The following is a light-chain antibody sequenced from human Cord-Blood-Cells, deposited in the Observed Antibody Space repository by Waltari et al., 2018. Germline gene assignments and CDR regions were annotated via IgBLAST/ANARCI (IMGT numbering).Light chain of an antibody. CDR1: QSVLYSSNNKNY. Sequence: DIVMTQSPDSLAVSLGERATINCKSSQSVLYSSNNKNYLAWYQQKPGQPPKLLIYWASTRESGVPDRVSGSGSATDFTLTISSLQAEDVAVYYCQQYYSTPYTFGQGTKLEIK. CDR3: QQYYSTPYT. CDR2: WAS. J-gene: IGKJ2*01. V-gene: IGKV4-1*01.